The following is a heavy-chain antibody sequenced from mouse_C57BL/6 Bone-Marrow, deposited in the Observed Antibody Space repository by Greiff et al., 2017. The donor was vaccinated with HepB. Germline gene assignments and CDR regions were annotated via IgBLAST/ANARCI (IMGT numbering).Heavy chain of an antibody. J-gene: IGHJ4*01. CDR2: IWRGGST. V-gene: IGHV2-5*01. Sequence: VQLQQSGPGLVQPSQSLSITCTVSGFSLTSYGVHWVRQSPGKGLEWLGVIWRGGSTDYNAAFMSRLSITKDNSKSQVFFKMNSLQADDTAIYYCAKRGFFTTSYAMDYWGQGTSVTVSS. CDR3: AKRGFFTTSYAMDY. D-gene: IGHD1-1*01. CDR1: GFSLTSYG.